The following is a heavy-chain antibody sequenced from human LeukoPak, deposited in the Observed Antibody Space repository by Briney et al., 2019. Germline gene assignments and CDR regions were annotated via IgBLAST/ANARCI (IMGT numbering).Heavy chain of an antibody. Sequence: PGGSLRLSCAASGFTFSSYWMSWVRQAPGKGLEWVANIKQDGSEKYYVDSVKGRSTISRGNAKNSLFLQMNSLRAEDTAVYFCAISATARGGFDFWGQGTLVTVSS. J-gene: IGHJ4*02. V-gene: IGHV3-7*01. CDR1: GFTFSSYW. CDR2: IKQDGSEK. CDR3: AISATARGGFDF. D-gene: IGHD6-25*01.